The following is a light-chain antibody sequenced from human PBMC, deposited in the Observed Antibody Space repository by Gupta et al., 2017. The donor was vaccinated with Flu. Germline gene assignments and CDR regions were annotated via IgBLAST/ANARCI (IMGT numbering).Light chain of an antibody. CDR2: AAS. CDR3: QLSDGAPQT. V-gene: IGKV1-39*01. Sequence: QASRSASVGDRVTITCRASQSSSSYSNWHQQKAGKAPKRLMYAASVLHSGLPSRISGRASAAEMSLSISMMPTEDFTTYCRQLSDGAPQTFGPGTKVEIK. J-gene: IGKJ1*01. CDR1: QSSSSY.